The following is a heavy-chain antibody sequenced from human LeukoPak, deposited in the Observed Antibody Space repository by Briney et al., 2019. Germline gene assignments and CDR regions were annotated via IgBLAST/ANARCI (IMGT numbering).Heavy chain of an antibody. CDR1: GFTFSSYW. CDR3: TRDHGLDV. V-gene: IGHV3-74*01. CDR2: INSDGSAT. Sequence: GGSLRLSCAASGFTFSSYWMSWVRQAPGKGLMWVSQINSDGSATSCADPVKGRCTISRDNAKNMLYLEMNSLRVEDTAVYFCTRDHGLDVWGQGTAVTVSS. J-gene: IGHJ6*02.